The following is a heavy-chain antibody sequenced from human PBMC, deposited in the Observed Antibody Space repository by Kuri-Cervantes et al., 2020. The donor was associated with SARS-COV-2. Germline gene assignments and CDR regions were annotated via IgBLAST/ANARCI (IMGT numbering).Heavy chain of an antibody. CDR2: IYPGDSDT. J-gene: IGHJ6*03. D-gene: IGHD4-17*01. V-gene: IGHV5-51*04. Sequence: KVSCKGSGYSFTNYWIAWVRQMPGKGLEWMGIIYPGDSDTKYSPSFQGQVTISADKPISTAFLQWSSLKASDTAMYYCARRAYGEQVDYYYMDVWGKGTTVTVSS. CDR3: ARRAYGEQVDYYYMDV. CDR1: GYSFTNYW.